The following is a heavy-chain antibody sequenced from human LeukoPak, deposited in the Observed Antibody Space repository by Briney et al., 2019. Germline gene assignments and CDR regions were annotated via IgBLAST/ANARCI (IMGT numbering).Heavy chain of an antibody. D-gene: IGHD3-3*01. CDR1: GFTFNTYS. V-gene: IGHV3-21*01. CDR2: ISSSSSYI. CDR3: ARGGYYGSGRYYFDS. J-gene: IGHJ4*02. Sequence: GGSLRLSCAASGFTFNTYSMNWVRQAPGKGLEWVSSISSSSSYIYYADSLKGRFTISRDNAKNTLHLQMNSLRAEDTAVYYCARGGYYGSGRYYFDSWGQGTLVTVSS.